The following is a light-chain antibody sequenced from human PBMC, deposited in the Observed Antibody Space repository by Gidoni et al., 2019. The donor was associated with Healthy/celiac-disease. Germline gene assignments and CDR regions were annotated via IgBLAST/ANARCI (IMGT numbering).Light chain of an antibody. V-gene: IGLV3-21*04. J-gene: IGLJ2*01. CDR2: YDI. CDR3: QVWDSSSDHVV. CDR1: NIGSKS. Sequence: SYVLIPPPPASVAPAKTARITCRGNNIGSKSVHWYQQNPGQAPVLVIYYDIDRPSGIPERFSGSNSGNTATLTISRVEAGDEADYYGQVWDSSSDHVVFGGGTKLTVL.